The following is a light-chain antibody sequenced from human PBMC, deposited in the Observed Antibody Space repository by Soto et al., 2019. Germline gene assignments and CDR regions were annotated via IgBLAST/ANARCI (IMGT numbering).Light chain of an antibody. V-gene: IGKV1-39*01. CDR1: QSISSY. CDR3: QQSYT. CDR2: AAS. Sequence: DIQMTQSPSSLSASVGDRVTISCRASQSISSYLNWYQHKSGKAPRLLIYAASNLQSGVPSRFHGSGSGRDFTLTISSLQPEDSATYYCQQSYTFGQGTKVDNK. J-gene: IGKJ1*01.